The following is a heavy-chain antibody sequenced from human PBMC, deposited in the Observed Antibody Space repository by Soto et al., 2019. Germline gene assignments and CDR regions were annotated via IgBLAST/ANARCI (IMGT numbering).Heavy chain of an antibody. Sequence: QVQLVQSGAEVKKPGSSVKVSCKASGGTFSSSAISWVRQAPGQGLEWMGVIIPIFGTANYAQKFQGRVTITADESTSTAYMELSSLRSEDTAVYYCASLLRGYSGTGDYWGQGTLVTVSS. J-gene: IGHJ4*02. CDR1: GGTFSSSA. D-gene: IGHD5-12*01. V-gene: IGHV1-69*12. CDR2: IIPIFGTA. CDR3: ASLLRGYSGTGDY.